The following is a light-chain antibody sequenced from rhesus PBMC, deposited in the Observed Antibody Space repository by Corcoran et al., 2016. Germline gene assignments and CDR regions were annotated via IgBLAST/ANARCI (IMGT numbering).Light chain of an antibody. CDR3: LQHKSYPRT. CDR2: NPS. CDR1: KDISRY. V-gene: IGKV1-28*02. Sequence: DIQMTQSSSSLSASVGDTVTTICRASKDISRYLNWYQQKPGKAPKLLIYNPSNLEPGVPSRFSGGGSGTEFTLTISNLQPEDFAAYYCLQHKSYPRTFGQGTKVEIK. J-gene: IGKJ1*01.